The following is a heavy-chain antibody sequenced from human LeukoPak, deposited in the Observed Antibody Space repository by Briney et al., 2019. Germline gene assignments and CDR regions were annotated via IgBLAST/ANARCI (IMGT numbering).Heavy chain of an antibody. V-gene: IGHV5-51*01. D-gene: IGHD6-13*01. CDR2: IYPGDSRI. Sequence: GESLKISCKGSGYSFTNYWIAWVRQMPGKGLGWMGIIYPGDSRIRYNPSFQGQVTISVDKSISTAYLQWVSLKASDTAMYYCACRDLTSTWSFPWGQGTLVTVSS. CDR1: GYSFTNYW. J-gene: IGHJ5*02. CDR3: ACRDLTSTWSFP.